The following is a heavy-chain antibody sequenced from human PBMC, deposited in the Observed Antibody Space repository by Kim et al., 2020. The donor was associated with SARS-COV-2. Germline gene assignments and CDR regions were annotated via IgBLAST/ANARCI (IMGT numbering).Heavy chain of an antibody. CDR3: ARGSGAPTVTPFDY. CDR2: VDDSGNT. V-gene: IGHV4-59*13. Sequence: SETLSLTCTVSGNSITNFHWSWIRQPPGKGLEYIGYVDDSGNTNYSPSLRSRVTISVDTSKNQFSLNLRSLTAADTAVYYCARGSGAPTVTPFDYWGHG. J-gene: IGHJ4*01. CDR1: GNSITNFH. D-gene: IGHD4-17*01.